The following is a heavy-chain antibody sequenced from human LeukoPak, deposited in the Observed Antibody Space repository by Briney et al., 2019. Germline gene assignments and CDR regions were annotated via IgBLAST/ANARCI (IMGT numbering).Heavy chain of an antibody. CDR1: GFTFSSYG. V-gene: IGHV3-30*18. CDR3: AKAVGYSSGLTDY. Sequence: PGGSLRLSCAASGFTFSSYGMHWVRQAPGKGLEWVAVISYDGSNKYYADSVKGRFTISRDNSKNTLYLQMNSLRAEDTAVYYCAKAVGYSSGLTDYWGQGTLVTVSS. J-gene: IGHJ4*02. CDR2: ISYDGSNK. D-gene: IGHD6-19*01.